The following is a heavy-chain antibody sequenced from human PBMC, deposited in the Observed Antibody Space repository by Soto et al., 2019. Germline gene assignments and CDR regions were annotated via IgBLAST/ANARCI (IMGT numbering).Heavy chain of an antibody. CDR2: IYPGDSDT. Sequence: PGESLKISCKGSGYSFTSYWIGWVRQMPGKGLEWMGIIYPGDSDTRYSPSFQGQVTISADKSISTAYLQMNSLRAEDTAVYYCARDSTSGSYPYYFDYWGQGTLVTVSS. CDR3: ARDSTSGSYPYYFDY. D-gene: IGHD1-26*01. V-gene: IGHV5-51*01. CDR1: GYSFTSYW. J-gene: IGHJ4*02.